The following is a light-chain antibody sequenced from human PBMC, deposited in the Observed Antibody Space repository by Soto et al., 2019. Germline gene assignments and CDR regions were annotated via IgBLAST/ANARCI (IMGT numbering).Light chain of an antibody. CDR2: DST. V-gene: IGKV3-11*01. Sequence: VLTQSPATLSLSPGERATLSCRASQSIHTSLAWYQQKPGQPPRLVVYDSTLRANGVPARFGGSRSGTEFTLTINSLEPEDFAVYYCQQRNVWPPITFGQGTRLEI. CDR3: QQRNVWPPIT. CDR1: QSIHTS. J-gene: IGKJ5*01.